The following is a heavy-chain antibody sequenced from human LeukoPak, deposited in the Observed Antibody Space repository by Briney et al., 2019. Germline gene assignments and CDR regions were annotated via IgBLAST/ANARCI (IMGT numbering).Heavy chain of an antibody. J-gene: IGHJ4*02. CDR3: ATKGLMITGTSFDY. CDR2: INSDGSTA. CDR1: GFTFSSYW. D-gene: IGHD1-14*01. V-gene: IGHV3-74*01. Sequence: PGGSLRLSCAASGFTFSSYWMHWVRQTPGEGLMWVSHINSDGSTATYADSVKGRFTISRDNAKNTLYLQIKSLRAEDTAVYYCATKGLMITGTSFDYWGQGTLVTVSS.